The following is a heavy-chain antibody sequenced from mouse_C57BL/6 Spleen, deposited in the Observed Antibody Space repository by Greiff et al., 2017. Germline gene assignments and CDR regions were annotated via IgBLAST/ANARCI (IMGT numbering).Heavy chain of an antibody. CDR1: GCTFTSYW. D-gene: IGHD1-1*01. Sequence: QVQLQQPGTELVKPGASVKLSCKASGCTFTSYWMHWVKQRPGQGLEWIGNINPSNGGTNYNEKFKSKATLTVDKSSSTAYMQRSSLTSEDSAVYYCARYGTYYGSSYCAMDYWGQGTAVTVSS. CDR2: INPSNGGT. V-gene: IGHV1-53*01. J-gene: IGHJ4*01. CDR3: ARYGTYYGSSYCAMDY.